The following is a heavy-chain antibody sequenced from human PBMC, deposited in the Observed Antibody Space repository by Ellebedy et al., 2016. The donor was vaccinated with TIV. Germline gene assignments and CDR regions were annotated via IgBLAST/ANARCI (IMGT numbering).Heavy chain of an antibody. CDR3: ARDLYSGHYEGFGAFDI. Sequence: MPSETLSLTCTVSGGSISSYYWSWIRQPPGKGLEWIGYIYYSGTTNYNPPLKSRVTISVDTSKNQFSLKLSSVTAADTAVYYCARDLYSGHYEGFGAFDIWGQGTLVTVSS. J-gene: IGHJ3*02. CDR1: GGSISSYY. D-gene: IGHD1-26*01. CDR2: IYYSGTT. V-gene: IGHV4-59*12.